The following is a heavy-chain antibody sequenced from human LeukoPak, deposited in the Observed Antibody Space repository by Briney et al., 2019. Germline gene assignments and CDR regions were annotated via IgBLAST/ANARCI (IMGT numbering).Heavy chain of an antibody. CDR2: IYYSGST. D-gene: IGHD3-16*01. Sequence: PSETLSLTCTVSGGSISSYYWSWIRQPPGKGLEWIGYIYYSGSTNYNPSLKSRVTISVDTSKNQFSLKLSSVTAADTAVYYCARAGGRSPNYFDYWGQGTLVTVSS. CDR3: ARAGGRSPNYFDY. V-gene: IGHV4-59*12. CDR1: GGSISSYY. J-gene: IGHJ4*02.